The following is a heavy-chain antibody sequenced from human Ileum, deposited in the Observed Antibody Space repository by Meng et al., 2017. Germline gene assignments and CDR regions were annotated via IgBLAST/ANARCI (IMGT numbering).Heavy chain of an antibody. CDR2: INHSGST. V-gene: IGHV4-34*01. CDR1: GGSFSGYY. CDR3: ARGGPWFDP. Sequence: QVHLEQCGGGLLRPSEPPSLTCSVYGGSFSGYYWSWIRQPPGKGLEWIGEINHSGSTNYNPSLKSRVTISVDTSKNQFSLKLSSVTAADTAVYYCARGGPWFDPWGQGTLVTVSS. J-gene: IGHJ5*02.